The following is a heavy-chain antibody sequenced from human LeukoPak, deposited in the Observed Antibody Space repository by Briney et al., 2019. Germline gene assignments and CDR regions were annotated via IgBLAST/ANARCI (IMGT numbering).Heavy chain of an antibody. D-gene: IGHD1-26*01. CDR1: DASISSSYFY. J-gene: IGHJ4*02. V-gene: IGHV4-39*01. CDR2: VFHSGST. Sequence: SETLSLTCTVSDASISSSYFYWSWIRQPPGKGLEGIGNVFHSGSTHYSPSLKSRVTISVDTSRKQFSLRLSAATAADTAVYYCARQRGGSWVNDYWGQGTLVTVSS. CDR3: ARQRGGSWVNDY.